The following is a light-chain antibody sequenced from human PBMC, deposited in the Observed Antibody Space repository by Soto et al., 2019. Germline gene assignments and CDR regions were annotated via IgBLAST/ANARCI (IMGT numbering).Light chain of an antibody. CDR3: QQYGDWPGA. CDR1: QSVRSSY. J-gene: IGKJ4*01. Sequence: EIVLQQSPDTLSLSPGERATLSCRASQSVRSSYLAWYQQRPGQAPRLLIYDASNRATGIPARFSGSGSGTEFSLTISSLQSEDFAVYSCQQYGDWPGAFGGGTKVDIK. V-gene: IGKV3D-15*01. CDR2: DAS.